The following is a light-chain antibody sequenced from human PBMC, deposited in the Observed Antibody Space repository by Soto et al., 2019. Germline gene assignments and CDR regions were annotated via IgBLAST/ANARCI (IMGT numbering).Light chain of an antibody. J-gene: IGKJ4*01. CDR2: AAS. V-gene: IGKV1-39*01. CDR1: QSISSD. CDR3: QQFSSYPLT. Sequence: DIQMTQSPSSLSASVGDRVTITCRASQSISSDLNWYQQKPGKAPKLLIYAASSLQSGVPSRFSGSGSGTDFTLTISRLEPEDFAVYYCQQFSSYPLTFGGGTKVDIK.